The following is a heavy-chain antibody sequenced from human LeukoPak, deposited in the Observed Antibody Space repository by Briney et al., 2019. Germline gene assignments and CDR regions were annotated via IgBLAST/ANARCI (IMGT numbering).Heavy chain of an antibody. D-gene: IGHD1-26*01. CDR2: ISSSSSYI. V-gene: IGHV3-21*01. Sequence: GGSPRLSCAASGFTFSSYSMNWVRQAPGKGLEWVSSISSSSSYIYYADSVKGRFTISRDNAKNSLYLQMNSLRAEDTAVYYCARDLSVGAKPDLGFDYWGQGTLVTVSS. CDR1: GFTFSSYS. J-gene: IGHJ4*02. CDR3: ARDLSVGAKPDLGFDY.